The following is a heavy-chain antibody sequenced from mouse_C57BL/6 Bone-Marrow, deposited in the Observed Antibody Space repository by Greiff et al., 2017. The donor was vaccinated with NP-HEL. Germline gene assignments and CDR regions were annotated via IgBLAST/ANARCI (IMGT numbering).Heavy chain of an antibody. CDR1: GYTFTSYW. D-gene: IGHD1-1*01. J-gene: IGHJ1*03. V-gene: IGHV1-7*01. CDR3: ARSYYGSSYPWWYFDV. CDR2: INPSSGYT. Sequence: VQLQQSGAELAKPGASVKLSCKASGYTFTSYWMHWVNQRPGQGLEWIGYINPSSGYTKYNQKFKDKATLTADKSSSTAYMQLSSLTYEDSAVYYCARSYYGSSYPWWYFDVWGTGTTVTVSS.